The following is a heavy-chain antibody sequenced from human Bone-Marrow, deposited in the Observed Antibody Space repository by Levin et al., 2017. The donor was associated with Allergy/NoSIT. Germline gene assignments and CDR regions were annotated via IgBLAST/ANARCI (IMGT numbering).Heavy chain of an antibody. D-gene: IGHD3-10*01. CDR2: ISFDGYNK. J-gene: IGHJ4*02. V-gene: IGHV3-30-3*01. CDR3: ATSRRLLWFGERFDF. Sequence: GGSLRLSCAASGFTFSSYAMHWVRQAPGKGLEWVALISFDGYNKYYADSVEGRFTISRDNSENTVYLQMNSLRADDTAIYYCATSRRLLWFGERFDFWGQGTLVTVSS. CDR1: GFTFSSYA.